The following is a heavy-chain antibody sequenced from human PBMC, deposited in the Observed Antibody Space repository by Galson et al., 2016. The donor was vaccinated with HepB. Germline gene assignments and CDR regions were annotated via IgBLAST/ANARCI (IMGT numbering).Heavy chain of an antibody. J-gene: IGHJ5*02. D-gene: IGHD4-23*01. Sequence: TLSLTCTVSGGSISSGGYYWSWIRQHPGKGLEWIGYIYYSGSTYYNPSLKSRVTISVDTSKNQFSLKLSSVTAADTAVYYCARMSGGNLRFDPWGQGTRVTVSS. V-gene: IGHV4-31*03. CDR2: IYYSGST. CDR1: GGSISSGGYY. CDR3: ARMSGGNLRFDP.